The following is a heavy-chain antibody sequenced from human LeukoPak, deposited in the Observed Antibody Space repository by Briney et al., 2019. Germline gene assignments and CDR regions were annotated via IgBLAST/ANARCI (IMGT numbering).Heavy chain of an antibody. J-gene: IGHJ3*02. Sequence: PGGSLRLSCAASGFTFSSYSMNWVRQPPGKGLEWVSSISSSSSYIYYADSVKGRFTISRDNAKNSLYLQMNSLRAEDTAVYYCARDRVLPAVDAFDIWGQGTMVTVSS. CDR3: ARDRVLPAVDAFDI. D-gene: IGHD4/OR15-4a*01. CDR1: GFTFSSYS. CDR2: ISSSSSYI. V-gene: IGHV3-21*01.